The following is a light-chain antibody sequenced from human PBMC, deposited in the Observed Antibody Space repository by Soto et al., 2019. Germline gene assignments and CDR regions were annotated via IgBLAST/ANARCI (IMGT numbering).Light chain of an antibody. CDR2: DAS. Sequence: EIVLTQSPATLSLSPGERVTLSCRASQSVSRYLAWYQQKPGQAPRKQQKPGQAPRLLIYDASNRATAIPARFSGSGSGTYFALTLGSLEPEDFAVYYCLAGTFGQGTRLEIK. V-gene: IGKV3-11*01. J-gene: IGKJ5*01. CDR1: QSVSRY. CDR3: LAGT.